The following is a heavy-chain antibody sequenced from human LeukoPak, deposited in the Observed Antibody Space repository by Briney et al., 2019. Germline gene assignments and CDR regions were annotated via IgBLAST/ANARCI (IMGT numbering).Heavy chain of an antibody. V-gene: IGHV3-23*01. J-gene: IGHJ4*02. CDR2: ISSSGGTT. CDR3: AKPKRPTWTHCAQT. Sequence: GGSLRLSCAASGFTFSSYAMSWVRQAPGKGLEWVSGISSSGGTTYYADSVKGRFTISRDSSKNTLYLQMNSLRAEDTAVYYCAKPKRPTWTHCAQTRGQGTLVTVSS. CDR1: GFTFSSYA. D-gene: IGHD2-21*02.